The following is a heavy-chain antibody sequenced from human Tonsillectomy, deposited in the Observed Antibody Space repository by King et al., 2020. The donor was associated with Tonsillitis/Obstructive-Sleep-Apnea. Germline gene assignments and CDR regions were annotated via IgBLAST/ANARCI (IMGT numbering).Heavy chain of an antibody. D-gene: IGHD2-21*01. CDR3: ARIAYCAGDCYHFVY. Sequence: VQLVESGTELKKPGESLKISCEASGYNFFNHWIGWVRQVPGKGLEWMAIIYPGDSDTRYSPSFQGQVTISADGSISTAYMQWSSLKDSDTAMYYCARIAYCAGDCYHFVYGGQGSLITVST. CDR2: IYPGDSDT. V-gene: IGHV5-51*01. J-gene: IGHJ4*02. CDR1: GYNFFNHW.